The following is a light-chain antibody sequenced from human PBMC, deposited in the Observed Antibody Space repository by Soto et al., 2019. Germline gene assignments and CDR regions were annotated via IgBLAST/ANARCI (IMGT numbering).Light chain of an antibody. Sequence: DIQMTQSPSSLSASVGDGVTLPCRASQSISSYLNWYQQKPGKAPKLLIYAASSLQSGVPSRFSGSGSGTDFTLTISSLQPEDFATYYCQQSYSTPRTFGQGTKVDIK. V-gene: IGKV1-39*01. CDR3: QQSYSTPRT. CDR1: QSISSY. CDR2: AAS. J-gene: IGKJ1*01.